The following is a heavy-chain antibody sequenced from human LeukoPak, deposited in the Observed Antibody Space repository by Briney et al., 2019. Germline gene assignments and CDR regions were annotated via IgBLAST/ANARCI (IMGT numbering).Heavy chain of an antibody. CDR1: GGSITSYY. J-gene: IGHJ4*02. Sequence: SETLSLTCTVSGGSITSYYWSWIRQPPGKGLEWVGYIYYSGSTNYNPSLRSRLTISLDTSKNQFSLKLSSVTAADTAVYYCATTRVMYGSEYWGQETLVTVSS. CDR2: IYYSGST. CDR3: ATTRVMYGSEY. D-gene: IGHD3-10*01. V-gene: IGHV4-59*01.